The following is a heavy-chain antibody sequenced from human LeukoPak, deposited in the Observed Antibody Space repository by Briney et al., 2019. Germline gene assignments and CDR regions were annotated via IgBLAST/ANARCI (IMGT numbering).Heavy chain of an antibody. CDR3: AKDILTGYYTSLDY. D-gene: IGHD3-9*01. J-gene: IGHJ4*02. CDR1: GFTFSSYA. CDR2: ISGSGGST. V-gene: IGHV3-23*01. Sequence: PGGSLRLSCAASGFTFSSYAMSWVRQAPGKGLEWVSAISGSGGSTHYADSVKGRFTISRDNSKNTLYLQMNSLRAEDTAVYYCAKDILTGYYTSLDYWGQGTLVTVSS.